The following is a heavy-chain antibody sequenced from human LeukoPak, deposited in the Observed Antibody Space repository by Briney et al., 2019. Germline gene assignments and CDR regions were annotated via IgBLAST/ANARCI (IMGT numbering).Heavy chain of an antibody. D-gene: IGHD3-22*01. Sequence: SGGSLRLSCAASGFTFSSYAMSWVRQAPGKGLEWVSAISGSGGSTYYADSVKGRFTISRDNSKNTLYLQMNSLRAENTAVYYCATGSGIVGMNFDYWGQGTLVTVSS. CDR2: ISGSGGST. V-gene: IGHV3-23*01. CDR3: ATGSGIVGMNFDY. J-gene: IGHJ4*02. CDR1: GFTFSSYA.